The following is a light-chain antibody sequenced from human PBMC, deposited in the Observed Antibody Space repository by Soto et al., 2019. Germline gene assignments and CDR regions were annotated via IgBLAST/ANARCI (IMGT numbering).Light chain of an antibody. CDR3: NSYTSKSTGV. CDR2: EVS. V-gene: IGLV2-14*01. J-gene: IGLJ1*01. Sequence: QSALTQPASVSGSLGQSITISCTGTSSDVGGYNYVSWYQQHPGKAPKLIIYEVSNRPSGVSNRFSGSKSGNTASLTISGLQAEDKADYYCNSYTSKSTGVFGTGTKLTVL. CDR1: SSDVGGYNY.